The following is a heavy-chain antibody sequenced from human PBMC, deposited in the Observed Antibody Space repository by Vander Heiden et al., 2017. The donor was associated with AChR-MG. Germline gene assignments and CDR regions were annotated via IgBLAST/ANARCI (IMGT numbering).Heavy chain of an antibody. J-gene: IGHJ6*02. CDR1: GFTFSTYA. CDR2: ISGIANST. D-gene: IGHD4-17*01. Sequence: VHLLESGGGLVQPGGSLRLSCAASGFTFSTYAMGWVRQAPGKGLEWVSAISGIANSTYYADSVKGRFTISRDNSKNTLYLQMSSLRAEDTAVYFCAKEDYGGNSRIYYYYGMDVWGQGTAVTVSS. CDR3: AKEDYGGNSRIYYYYGMDV. V-gene: IGHV3-23*01.